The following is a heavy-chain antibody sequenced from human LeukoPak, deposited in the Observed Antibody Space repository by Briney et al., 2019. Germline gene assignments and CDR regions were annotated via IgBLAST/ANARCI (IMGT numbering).Heavy chain of an antibody. CDR2: IIHSGST. CDR3: ARGFRRVWVSYRYPYYFDY. V-gene: IGHV4-34*01. J-gene: IGHJ4*02. CDR1: GGSFSGYY. Sequence: SETLSLTCAVYGGSFSGYYWSWIRQPPGKGLEWIGEIIHSGSTNYNPSLKSRVTISVDTSKNQFSLKLSSVTAADTAVYYCARGFRRVWVSYRYPYYFDYWGQGTLVTVSS. D-gene: IGHD3-16*02.